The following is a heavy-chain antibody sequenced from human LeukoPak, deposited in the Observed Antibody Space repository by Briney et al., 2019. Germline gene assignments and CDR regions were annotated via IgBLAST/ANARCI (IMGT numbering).Heavy chain of an antibody. D-gene: IGHD1-26*01. J-gene: IGHJ4*02. V-gene: IGHV5-51*01. CDR1: GYSFTDYW. Sequence: PGESLKISCKGSGYSFTDYWIGWVRQMPGKGLEWMGIIYPGDSDTRYSPSFQGQVTISADKSISTAYLQWSSLKASDTAMYYCARKVGNSGSLRNFDYWGQGTLVTVSS. CDR2: IYPGDSDT. CDR3: ARKVGNSGSLRNFDY.